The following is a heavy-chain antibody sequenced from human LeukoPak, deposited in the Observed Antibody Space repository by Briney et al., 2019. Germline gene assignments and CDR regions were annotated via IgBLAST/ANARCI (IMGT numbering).Heavy chain of an antibody. CDR3: ARDRDYYGSGSYPSYFDY. CDR2: MKGDGSEK. J-gene: IGHJ4*02. D-gene: IGHD3-10*01. V-gene: IGHV3-7*01. CDR1: GFTFSTYW. Sequence: GGSLRLSCVASGFTFSTYWMTWVRQAPGKGLEWVANMKGDGSEKHYVDSVKGRFTISRDNAKNSLYPQMNSLRAEDTAVYYCARDRDYYGSGSYPSYFDYWGQGTLVTVSS.